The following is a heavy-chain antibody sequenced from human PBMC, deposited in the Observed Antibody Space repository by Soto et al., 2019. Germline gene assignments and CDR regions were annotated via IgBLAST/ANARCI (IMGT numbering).Heavy chain of an antibody. CDR1: GGSISSYY. J-gene: IGHJ4*02. CDR3: ARARAAAGTRGPYYFDY. V-gene: IGHV4-59*01. Sequence: QVQLQESGPGLVKPSETLSLTCTVSGGSISSYYWSWIRQPPGKGLEWIGYIYYSGSTNYNPSLKSLVTISVDTFKNQFSLKLSSVTAADTAVYYCARARAAAGTRGPYYFDYWGQGTLVTVSS. CDR2: IYYSGST. D-gene: IGHD6-13*01.